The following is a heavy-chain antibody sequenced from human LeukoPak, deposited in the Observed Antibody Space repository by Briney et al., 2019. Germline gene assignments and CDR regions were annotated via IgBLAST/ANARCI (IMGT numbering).Heavy chain of an antibody. CDR2: ISWNSGSI. D-gene: IGHD3-22*01. V-gene: IGHV3-9*01. Sequence: AGRSLRLSCAASGFTFDDYAMPWVRQAPGKGLEWVSGISWNSGSIGYADSVKGRFTISRDNAKNSLYLQMNSLRAEDTALYYCAKSAGDSSGYYFFDYWGQGTLVTVSS. J-gene: IGHJ4*02. CDR1: GFTFDDYA. CDR3: AKSAGDSSGYYFFDY.